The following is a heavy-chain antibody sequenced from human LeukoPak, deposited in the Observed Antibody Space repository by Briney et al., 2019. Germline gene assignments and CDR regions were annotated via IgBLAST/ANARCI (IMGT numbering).Heavy chain of an antibody. J-gene: IGHJ4*02. V-gene: IGHV4-59*01. CDR3: ARGAAYIDY. Sequence: SSETLSLTCTVSGGSISSYYWSWIRQPPGKGLEWIAYIYYSGGTNYNPSLKSRVTISVDTSKKQFSLKLSSVTAADTAVYYCARGAAYIDYWGQGTLVTVSS. CDR2: IYYSGGT. CDR1: GGSISSYY.